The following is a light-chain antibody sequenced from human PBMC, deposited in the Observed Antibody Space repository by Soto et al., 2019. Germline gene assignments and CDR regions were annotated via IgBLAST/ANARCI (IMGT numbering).Light chain of an antibody. CDR2: RAS. CDR3: QQYNSYPWT. Sequence: DIQMNQSPSTLSASVGDRVTITCRASQNIDRWLAWYQQKPGKAPNLLIYRASNLESGVPSRFSGSGSGTEFTLTISSLRPDDFATYYCQQYNSYPWTFGQGTKVEIK. V-gene: IGKV1-5*03. J-gene: IGKJ1*01. CDR1: QNIDRW.